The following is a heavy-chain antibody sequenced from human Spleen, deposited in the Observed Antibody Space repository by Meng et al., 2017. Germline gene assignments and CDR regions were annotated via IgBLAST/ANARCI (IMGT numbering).Heavy chain of an antibody. CDR2: IYYSGST. CDR1: GGSVSSGSYY. Sequence: QVQRKESGPGLWRPSETRSLTCTVSGGSVSSGSYYWSWIRQPPGKGLEWIGYIYYSGSTNYNPSLKSRVTISVDTSKNQFSLKLSSVTAADTAVYYCARQTKYDFWIIHWGQGTLVTVSS. J-gene: IGHJ4*02. CDR3: ARQTKYDFWIIH. D-gene: IGHD3-3*01. V-gene: IGHV4-61*01.